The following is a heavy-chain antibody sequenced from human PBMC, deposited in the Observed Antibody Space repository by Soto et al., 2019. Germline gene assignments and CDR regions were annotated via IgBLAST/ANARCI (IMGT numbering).Heavy chain of an antibody. CDR2: IYYSGST. CDR3: ARHGDIAVAGNGNWYDP. CDR1: GGSISSYY. J-gene: IGHJ5*02. Sequence: PSETLSLTCTVSGGSISSYYWSWIRQPPGKGLEWIRYIYYSGSTNYNPSLKSRVTISVDTSKNQFSLKLSSVTAADTAVYDCARHGDIAVAGNGNWYDPWGQGNLVTVS. V-gene: IGHV4-59*08. D-gene: IGHD6-19*01.